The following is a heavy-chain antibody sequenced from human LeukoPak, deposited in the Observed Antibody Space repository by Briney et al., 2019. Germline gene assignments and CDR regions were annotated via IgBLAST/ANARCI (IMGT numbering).Heavy chain of an antibody. CDR3: ARRAAADRTYYYDSSARSLDY. Sequence: GGSLRLSCAASGFTFSSYAMSWVRQAPGKGLEWVSAISGSGGSTYYADSVKGRFTISRDNSKNTLYLQMNSLRAEDTAVYYCARRAAADRTYYYDSSARSLDYWGQGTLVTVSS. CDR1: GFTFSSYA. D-gene: IGHD3-22*01. CDR2: ISGSGGST. J-gene: IGHJ4*02. V-gene: IGHV3-23*01.